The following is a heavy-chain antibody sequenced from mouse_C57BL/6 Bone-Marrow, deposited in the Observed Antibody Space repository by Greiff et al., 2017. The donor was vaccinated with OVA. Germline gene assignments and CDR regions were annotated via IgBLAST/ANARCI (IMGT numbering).Heavy chain of an antibody. CDR2: IYPRDGST. D-gene: IGHD1-1*01. CDR3: ARRSYGTSYAMDY. Sequence: QVQLQQPGAELVKPGASVKLSCKASGYTFTSYDINWVKQRPGQGLEWIGWIYPRDGSTKYNEKFKGKATLTVDTSSSTAYMELHSLTSEDSAVYFCARRSYGTSYAMDYWGQGTSVTVSS. CDR1: GYTFTSYD. V-gene: IGHV1-85*01. J-gene: IGHJ4*01.